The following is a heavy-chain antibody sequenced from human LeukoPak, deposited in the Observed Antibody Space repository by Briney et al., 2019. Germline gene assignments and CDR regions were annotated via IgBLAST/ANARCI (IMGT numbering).Heavy chain of an antibody. CDR3: ASISAGYCSGGSCYQHDY. CDR2: INPNSGGT. V-gene: IGHV1-2*06. Sequence: ASVTVSCTASGYTFTGYYMHWVRQAPGQGLAWMGRINPNSGGTNYAQKFQGRVTMTRDTSISTAYMELSRLRSDDTAVYYCASISAGYCSGGSCYQHDYWGQGTLVTVSS. D-gene: IGHD2-15*01. J-gene: IGHJ4*02. CDR1: GYTFTGYY.